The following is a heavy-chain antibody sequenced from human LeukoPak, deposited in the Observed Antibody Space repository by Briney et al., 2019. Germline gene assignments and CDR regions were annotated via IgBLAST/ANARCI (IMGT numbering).Heavy chain of an antibody. CDR2: ISSSSSYI. CDR1: GFTFSSYS. V-gene: IGHV3-21*04. D-gene: IGHD2-2*02. CDR3: AKGYCSSTSCHTAY. J-gene: IGHJ4*02. Sequence: GGSLRLSCAASGFTFSSYSMNWVRQAPGKGLEWVSSISSSSSYIYYADSVKGRFTISRDNAKNSLYLQMNSLRAEDMALYYCAKGYCSSTSCHTAYWGQGTLVTVSS.